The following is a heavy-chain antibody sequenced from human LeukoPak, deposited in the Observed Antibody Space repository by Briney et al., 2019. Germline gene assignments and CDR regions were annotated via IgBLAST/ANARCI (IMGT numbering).Heavy chain of an antibody. CDR3: ATGASKVTTDFANY. CDR1: GSRFTNYW. D-gene: IGHD4-17*01. J-gene: IGHJ4*02. CDR2: IDPSDSYT. Sequence: GESLQISCKASGSRFTNYWISWVRQMPGKGLEWMGRIDPSDSYTKYSPSFEGHVTISVDKSISTAFLQWNSLKASDNAMYYCATGASKVTTDFANYWGQGTQVAVSS. V-gene: IGHV5-10-1*01.